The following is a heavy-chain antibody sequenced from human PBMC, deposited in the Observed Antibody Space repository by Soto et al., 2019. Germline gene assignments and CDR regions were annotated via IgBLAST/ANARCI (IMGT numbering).Heavy chain of an antibody. CDR3: ARHNHGFDP. V-gene: IGHV4-30-2*03. CDR1: GGSISSGGYS. Sequence: SETLSLTCAVSGGSISSGGYSWSWIRQPPGKGLEWIGYIYHSGSTYYNPSLKSRVTISVDTSKNQFSLKLSSVTAADTAVYYCARHNHGFDPWGQGTLVTVSS. J-gene: IGHJ5*02. CDR2: IYHSGST.